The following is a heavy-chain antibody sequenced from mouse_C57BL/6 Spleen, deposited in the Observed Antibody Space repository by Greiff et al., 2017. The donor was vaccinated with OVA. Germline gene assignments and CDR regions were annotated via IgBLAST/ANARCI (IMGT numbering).Heavy chain of an antibody. CDR3: ARYRNYFDY. V-gene: IGHV1-55*01. Sequence: QVQLQQSGAELVKPGASVKMSCKASGYTFTSYWITWVKQRPGQGLECIGDIYPGSGSTNYNEKFKSKATLTVDTSSSTAYMQLSSLTSEDSAVYYCARYRNYFDYWGQGTTLTVSS. CDR2: IYPGSGST. J-gene: IGHJ2*01. CDR1: GYTFTSYW.